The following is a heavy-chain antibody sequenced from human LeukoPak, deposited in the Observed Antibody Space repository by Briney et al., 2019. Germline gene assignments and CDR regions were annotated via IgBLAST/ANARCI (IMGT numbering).Heavy chain of an antibody. CDR3: ARTTYYYDGNGYHDAFDI. D-gene: IGHD3-22*01. J-gene: IGHJ3*02. CDR1: GGSISSYY. CDR2: IDHGGST. Sequence: SETLSLTCTVSGGSISSYYWSWIRQPPGKGLGWIGYIDHGGSTNHNPSLKSRVTISVDTSKNQFSLKMSAVTAADTAVYYCARTTYYYDGNGYHDAFDIWGQGTLVTVSS. V-gene: IGHV4-59*01.